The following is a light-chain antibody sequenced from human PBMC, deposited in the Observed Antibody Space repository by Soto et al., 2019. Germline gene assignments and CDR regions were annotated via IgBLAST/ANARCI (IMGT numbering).Light chain of an antibody. CDR1: QSISTY. CDR2: AAS. CDR3: QQTYSNHRT. V-gene: IGKV1-39*01. J-gene: IGKJ2*02. Sequence: DLQMTQSPSSLSASVGDRVTITCRASQSISTYLNWYQQKVGKAPKLLIYAASSLQRGVPSRFSGSGSGTDFTLTISSLQPEDFATYYCQQTYSNHRTFGQGIKLEIK.